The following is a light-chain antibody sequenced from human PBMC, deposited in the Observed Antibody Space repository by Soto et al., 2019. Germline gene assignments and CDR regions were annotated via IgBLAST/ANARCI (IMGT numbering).Light chain of an antibody. CDR1: QSVSNN. V-gene: IGKV3-15*01. CDR3: QQYNNWWT. J-gene: IGKJ1*01. CDR2: GAS. Sequence: EIVMTQSPATLSVSPGERATLSCRASQSVSNNLAWYQKKPGQAPRLLIYGASTSATGIPARFSGIGSGTEFTLTISSMQSEDFALYYCQQYNNWWTFGQGTRVDIK.